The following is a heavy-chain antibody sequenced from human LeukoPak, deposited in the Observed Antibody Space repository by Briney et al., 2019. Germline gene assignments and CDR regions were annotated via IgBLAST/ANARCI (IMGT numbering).Heavy chain of an antibody. D-gene: IGHD3-10*01. V-gene: IGHV4-34*01. CDR3: ARAIWFGESRFDY. CDR1: GGTFSGYY. Sequence: SETLSLTCAVYGGTFSGYYWSWIRQPPGKGLEWIGEINHSGSTNYNPSLKSRVTISVDKSKNQFSLKLSSVTAADTAVYYCARAIWFGESRFDYWGQGTLVTVSS. J-gene: IGHJ4*02. CDR2: INHSGST.